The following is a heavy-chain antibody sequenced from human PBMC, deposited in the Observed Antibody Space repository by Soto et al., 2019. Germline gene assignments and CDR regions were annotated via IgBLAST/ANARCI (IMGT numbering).Heavy chain of an antibody. D-gene: IGHD6-19*01. V-gene: IGHV1-18*01. Sequence: QVQLEQSGAEVKKPGASVKVYCKASGYTFTSYGISWVRQAPGQGLEWLGWISAYNGNTKYAQQLQGRVTMTTDTATSTAYREMRSLRSDDTAVYYWAGGVYSSYRFDYWGQRTRVTVAS. CDR2: ISAYNGNT. CDR1: GYTFTSYG. CDR3: AGGVYSSYRFDY. J-gene: IGHJ4*02.